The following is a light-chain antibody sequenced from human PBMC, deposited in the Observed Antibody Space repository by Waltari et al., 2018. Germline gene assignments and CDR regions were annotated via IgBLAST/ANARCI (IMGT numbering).Light chain of an antibody. Sequence: SSELTQDPAVSVSMGQTVPLTCQGNDLRSYYASWYQQRPGQAPILIMYDKNNRPSGVPDRFSGSNSDNTASLTITGAQAEDEASYYCHSRDASGVGGSFGGGTKLTVL. CDR2: DKN. J-gene: IGLJ2*01. V-gene: IGLV3-19*01. CDR1: DLRSYY. CDR3: HSRDASGVGGS.